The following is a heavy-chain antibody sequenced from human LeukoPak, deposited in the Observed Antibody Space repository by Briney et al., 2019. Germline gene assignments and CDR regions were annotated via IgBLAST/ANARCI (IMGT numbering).Heavy chain of an antibody. CDR2: IQPGDSDT. CDR3: ARRAGQGYDRALDV. J-gene: IGHJ6*02. CDR1: GYTFTSYG. Sequence: GASVKVSCKASGYTFTSYGISWVRQAPGQGLEWMGIIQPGDSDTRYSPSFQDQVTISADKSISTAYLQWRSLQASDTAIYYCARRAGQGYDRALDVWGLGTTVTVSS. D-gene: IGHD3-22*01. V-gene: IGHV5-51*01.